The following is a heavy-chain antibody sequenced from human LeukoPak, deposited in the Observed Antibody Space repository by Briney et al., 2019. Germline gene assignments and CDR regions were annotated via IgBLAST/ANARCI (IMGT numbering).Heavy chain of an antibody. CDR3: ARPHGFAPPYYYYGMDV. Sequence: ASVKVSCKASGYTFTGYYMHWVRQAPGQGLEWMGWINPNSGGTNYAQKFQGRVTMTRDTSIGTAYMELSRLRSDDTAVYYCARPHGFAPPYYYYGMDVWGQGTTVTVSS. CDR1: GYTFTGYY. CDR2: INPNSGGT. V-gene: IGHV1-2*02. J-gene: IGHJ6*02. D-gene: IGHD3-10*01.